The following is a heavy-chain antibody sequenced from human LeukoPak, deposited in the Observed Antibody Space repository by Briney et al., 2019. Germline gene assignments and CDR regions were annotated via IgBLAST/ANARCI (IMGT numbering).Heavy chain of an antibody. V-gene: IGHV3-23*01. Sequence: PGGSLRLSCAASGFTFSSYAMSWVRQAPGKGLEWVSAISGSGGSTHYADSVKGRFTISRDNSKNTLYLQMNSLRAEDTAVYYCAKKDTGHWAFDIWGQGTMVTVSS. J-gene: IGHJ3*02. CDR3: AKKDTGHWAFDI. D-gene: IGHD5-18*01. CDR2: ISGSGGST. CDR1: GFTFSSYA.